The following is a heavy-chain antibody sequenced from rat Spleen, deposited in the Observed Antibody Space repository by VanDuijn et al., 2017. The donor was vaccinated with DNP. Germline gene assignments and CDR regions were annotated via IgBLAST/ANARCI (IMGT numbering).Heavy chain of an antibody. Sequence: QVQLKESGPGMVQPSQTLSLTCTVSGFSLTDYNVHWVRQPPGKVLEWIAAISTGGSTYYNSAIKSRLSISRDTSKSQVFLKMNSLQTEDTAMYFCARIGGANWGYYFDYWGQGVMVTVSS. CDR1: GFSLTDYN. CDR3: ARIGGANWGYYFDY. CDR2: ISTGGST. D-gene: IGHD5-1*01. J-gene: IGHJ2*01. V-gene: IGHV2S12*01.